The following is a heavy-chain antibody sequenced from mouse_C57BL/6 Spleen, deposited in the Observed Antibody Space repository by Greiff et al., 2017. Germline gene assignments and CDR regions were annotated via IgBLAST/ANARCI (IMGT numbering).Heavy chain of an antibody. CDR2: IHPNSGST. Sequence: QVQLQQPGAELVKPGASVKLSCKASGYTFTSYWMHWVKQRPGQGLEWIGMIHPNSGSTNYNEKFKSKATLTVGKSSSTAYMQLSSLTSEDSAVYYCAKEGTGTYYFDYWGQGTTLTVSS. J-gene: IGHJ2*01. CDR3: AKEGTGTYYFDY. V-gene: IGHV1-64*01. D-gene: IGHD4-1*01. CDR1: GYTFTSYW.